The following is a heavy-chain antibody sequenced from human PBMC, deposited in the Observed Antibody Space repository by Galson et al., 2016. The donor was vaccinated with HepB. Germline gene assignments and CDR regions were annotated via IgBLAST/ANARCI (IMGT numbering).Heavy chain of an antibody. CDR1: GFTFSKYA. V-gene: IGHV3-23*01. J-gene: IGHJ4*02. D-gene: IGHD6-19*01. CDR2: INGYEGDT. CDR3: AKHGDYSSAWYPLDY. Sequence: SLRLSCAASGFTFSKYAMTWVRQAPGKGLEWVSTINGYEGDTDYADSVKGRLTISRDNSKNTLYLQMNSLRAEDTALYYCAKHGDYSSAWYPLDYWGQGTLVTVSS.